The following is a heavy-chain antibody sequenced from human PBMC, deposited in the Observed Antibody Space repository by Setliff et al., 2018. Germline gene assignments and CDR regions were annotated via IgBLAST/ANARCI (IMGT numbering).Heavy chain of an antibody. J-gene: IGHJ4*02. D-gene: IGHD2-8*01. CDR3: SRLVRYCTTTTCQRASGDDY. CDR1: GYTFTNYG. CDR2: ISPYSGNT. V-gene: IGHV1-18*01. Sequence: ASVKVSCKASGYTFTNYGDTWVRQAPGQGLEWMGWISPYSGNTYYAPKLQGRVTLTTDTSTTTAYLELRSLTSDDTAVYYCSRLVRYCTTTTCQRASGDDYWGQGTLVTVSS.